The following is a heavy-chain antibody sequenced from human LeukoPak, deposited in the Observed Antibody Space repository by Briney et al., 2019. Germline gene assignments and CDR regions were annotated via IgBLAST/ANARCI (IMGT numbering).Heavy chain of an antibody. CDR1: GGSISSYY. D-gene: IGHD3-22*01. J-gene: IGHJ4*02. Sequence: PSETLSLTCTVSGGSISSYYWSWIRQPAGKGLEWIGRIYTSGCTNYNPSLKSRVTISVDKSKNQFSLKLSSVTAADTAAYYCAREPPYDYDSSGSEPSFDYWGQGTLVTVSS. CDR3: AREPPYDYDSSGSEPSFDY. V-gene: IGHV4-4*07. CDR2: IYTSGCT.